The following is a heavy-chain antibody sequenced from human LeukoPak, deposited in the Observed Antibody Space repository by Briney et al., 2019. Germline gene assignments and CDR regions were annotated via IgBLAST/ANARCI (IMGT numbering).Heavy chain of an antibody. J-gene: IGHJ6*03. V-gene: IGHV4-59*01. D-gene: IGHD3-22*01. CDR2: IHYTGTT. CDR3: ARGPAYYYDSSGYYIYYYYYYMDV. CDR1: GASISSDY. Sequence: SETLSLTCTVSGASISSDYWNWIQQPPGKGLEWIGYIHYTGTTNYNPSLKSRVTISVGTSKTQFSLKLNSVTAADTAVYYCARGPAYYYDSSGYYIYYYYYYMDVWGKGTTVTISS.